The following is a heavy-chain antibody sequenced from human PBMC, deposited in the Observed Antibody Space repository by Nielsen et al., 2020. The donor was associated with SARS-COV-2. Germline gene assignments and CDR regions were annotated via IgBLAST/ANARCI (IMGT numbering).Heavy chain of an antibody. D-gene: IGHD4-17*01. V-gene: IGHV3-33*08. Sequence: GESLKISCAASGFTFSSYGMHWVRQAPGKGLEWVAVIWYDGSNKYYADSVKGRFTISRDNSKNTLYLQMNSLRAEDTAVYYCARDLTTVTTSDWFDPWGQGTLVTVSS. CDR1: GFTFSSYG. CDR2: IWYDGSNK. J-gene: IGHJ5*02. CDR3: ARDLTTVTTSDWFDP.